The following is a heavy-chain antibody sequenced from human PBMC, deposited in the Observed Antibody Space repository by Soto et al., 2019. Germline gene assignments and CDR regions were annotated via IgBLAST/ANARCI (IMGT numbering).Heavy chain of an antibody. Sequence: ASVKVSCKVSGYTLTGLSMHWVRQAPGKGLEWMGGFDPEDGETIYAQKFQGRVTMTEDTSTDTAYMELSSLRSEDTAVYYCATEQMVLRYFDWLSLFDYWGQGILVTVSS. CDR1: GYTLTGLS. V-gene: IGHV1-24*01. J-gene: IGHJ4*02. CDR2: FDPEDGET. CDR3: ATEQMVLRYFDWLSLFDY. D-gene: IGHD3-9*01.